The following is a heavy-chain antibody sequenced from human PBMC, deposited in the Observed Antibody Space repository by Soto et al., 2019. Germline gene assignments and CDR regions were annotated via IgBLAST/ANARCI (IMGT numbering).Heavy chain of an antibody. Sequence: GGSLRLSCAASGFTFSSYSMNWVRQAPGKGLEWVSSISSSSSYIYYADSVKGRFTISRDNAKNSLYLQMNSLRAEDTAVYYCARLAVVATSSPRGWFDPWGQGTLVTVSS. D-gene: IGHD2-15*01. V-gene: IGHV3-21*01. J-gene: IGHJ5*02. CDR3: ARLAVVATSSPRGWFDP. CDR1: GFTFSSYS. CDR2: ISSSSSYI.